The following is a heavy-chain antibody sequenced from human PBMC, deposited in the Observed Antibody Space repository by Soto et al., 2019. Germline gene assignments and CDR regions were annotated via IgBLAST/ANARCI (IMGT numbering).Heavy chain of an antibody. D-gene: IGHD2-21*02. CDR1: GFTFSSYW. CDR2: ISTDGSTT. J-gene: IGHJ4*02. V-gene: IGHV3-74*01. CDR3: ASRVVTPFDY. Sequence: EVQLVESGGGLVQPGGSLRLSCAASGFTFSSYWMYWVRQAPGKGLVWVSRISTDGSTTNYADSVKGRFTISRDNANNTLDLQMNSLRAEDTAVYYCASRVVTPFDYWGQGTLVTVSS.